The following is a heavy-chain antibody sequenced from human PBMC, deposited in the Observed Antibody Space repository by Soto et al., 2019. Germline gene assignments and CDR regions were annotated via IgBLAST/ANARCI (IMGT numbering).Heavy chain of an antibody. J-gene: IGHJ4*02. V-gene: IGHV1-69*06. D-gene: IGHD2-15*01. Sequence: QVQLVQSGAEVKKPGSSVKVSCKSSGGTFGSYAISWVRQAPGQGLEWMGGVIPSFGTPHYAQKFHGRVTITADIPTSPAYLELSSLKSADTAVYYCAKIRWTISLQEEDAIWGQGTLVTVSS. CDR1: GGTFGSYA. CDR2: VIPSFGTP. CDR3: AKIRWTISLQEEDAI.